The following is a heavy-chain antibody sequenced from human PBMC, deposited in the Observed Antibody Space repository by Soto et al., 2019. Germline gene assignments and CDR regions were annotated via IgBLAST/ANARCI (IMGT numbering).Heavy chain of an antibody. CDR2: VYDTWST. CDR3: VRQGIGFLHGLVDV. D-gene: IGHD3-10*01. Sequence: QVQVQQSGPGLVKPSETLSLTCTVSSGPSMSHNWGWIRQPPGRGLEWIGYVYDTWSTSYNPSLKSRVTVSADTSTNRISLTLRFVTAADTAVYYCVRQGIGFLHGLVDVWGQGTTVIVSS. J-gene: IGHJ6*01. V-gene: IGHV4-59*08. CDR1: SGPSMSHN.